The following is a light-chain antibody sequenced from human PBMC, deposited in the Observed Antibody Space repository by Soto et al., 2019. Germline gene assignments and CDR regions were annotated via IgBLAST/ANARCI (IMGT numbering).Light chain of an antibody. CDR1: QSVSSS. CDR3: QQHTNWPPWT. V-gene: IGKV3D-15*01. CDR2: GAS. Sequence: EIVMTQSPATPSVSPGERVTLSCRASQSVSSSLAWHQQKTGQAPRLLIYGASTRATGIPARFSGSGSGTEFTLTISSLQSEDFAVYYCQQHTNWPPWTFGQGTKVEIK. J-gene: IGKJ1*01.